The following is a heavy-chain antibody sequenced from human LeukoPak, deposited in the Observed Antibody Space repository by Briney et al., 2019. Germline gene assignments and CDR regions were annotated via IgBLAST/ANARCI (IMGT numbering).Heavy chain of an antibody. CDR2: ISAYNGNT. CDR1: GYTFTSYG. J-gene: IGHJ6*02. D-gene: IGHD4-17*01. V-gene: IGHV1-18*01. CDR3: ARNPSYGVYSFYGMDV. Sequence: GASVKVSCKASGYTFTSYGISWVRQAPGQGLEWMGWISAYNGNTNYAQKLQGRVTMTTDTSTSTAYMELRSLRSDATAAYYCARNPSYGVYSFYGMDVWGQGTTVTVSS.